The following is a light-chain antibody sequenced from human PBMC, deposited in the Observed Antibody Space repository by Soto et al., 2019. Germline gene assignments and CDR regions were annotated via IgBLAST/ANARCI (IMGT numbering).Light chain of an antibody. CDR3: GTDHGSGSKFLWI. CDR1: GGSSDYK. CDR2: VGTGGIVG. J-gene: IGLJ3*02. V-gene: IGLV9-49*01. Sequence: QLVLTQPPSASASLGASVTLTCTLSGGSSDYKVDWYQQRPGKGPRFVMRVGTGGIVGSKGDGIPDRFSVLASGLNRYLTIENIQEEDGGDYHCGTDHGSGSKFLWIFGGGTKVTVL.